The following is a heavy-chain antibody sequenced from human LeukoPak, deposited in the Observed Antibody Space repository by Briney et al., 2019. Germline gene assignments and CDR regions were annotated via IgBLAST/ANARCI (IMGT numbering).Heavy chain of an antibody. D-gene: IGHD2-2*01. V-gene: IGHV3-21*01. Sequence: TGGSLRLSCAASGFTFSSYSMNWGRQAPGKGVEWVSSISSSSSYIYYADSVKGRFTISRDNAKNSLYLQMNSLRAEDTAVYYCAREAGAVVPARRFDPWGQGTLVTVSS. J-gene: IGHJ5*02. CDR2: ISSSSSYI. CDR1: GFTFSSYS. CDR3: AREAGAVVPARRFDP.